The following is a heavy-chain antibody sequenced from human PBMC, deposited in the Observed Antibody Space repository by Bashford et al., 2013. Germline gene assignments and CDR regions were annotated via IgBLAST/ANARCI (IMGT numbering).Heavy chain of an antibody. D-gene: IGHD3-22*01. CDR3: AKLFGYYYDSSGPRGFDH. CDR2: ISGSGSRT. V-gene: IGHV3-23*01. Sequence: VRQAPGKGPEWVSVISGSGSRTYHTNSVKGRFTISRDNSKNTLELQMSRLRADDTAIYYCAKLFGYYYDSSGPRGFDHWGQGTLVTVSS. J-gene: IGHJ4*02.